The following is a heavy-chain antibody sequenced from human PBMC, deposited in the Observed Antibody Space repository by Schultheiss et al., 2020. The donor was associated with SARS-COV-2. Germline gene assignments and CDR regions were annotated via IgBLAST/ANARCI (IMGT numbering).Heavy chain of an antibody. D-gene: IGHD3-10*01. CDR2: IWYDGSNK. V-gene: IGHV3-33*08. CDR3: ARGLYYYGSGRVDV. J-gene: IGHJ6*02. Sequence: GESLKISCAASGFTFSSYGMHWVRQAPGKGLEWVAVIWYDGSNKYYADSVKGRFTISRDNSKNTLYLQMNSLRAEDTAVYYCARGLYYYGSGRVDVWGQGTTVTVSS. CDR1: GFTFSSYG.